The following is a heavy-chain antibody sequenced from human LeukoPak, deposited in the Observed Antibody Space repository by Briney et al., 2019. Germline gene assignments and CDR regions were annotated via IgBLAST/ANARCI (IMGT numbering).Heavy chain of an antibody. CDR1: XXXXXXXG. D-gene: IGHD2-21*01. J-gene: IGHJ4*02. CDR2: ISAYNGNT. Sequence: ASVXVXXXXXXXXXXXXGXSWVRQAPGQGLEWMGWISAYNGNTNYAPKLQGRVTMTTDTSTSTAYMELRSLRSDDTAVYYCARDRQCGYWGQGTLVTVSS. V-gene: IGHV1-18*01. CDR3: ARDRQCGY.